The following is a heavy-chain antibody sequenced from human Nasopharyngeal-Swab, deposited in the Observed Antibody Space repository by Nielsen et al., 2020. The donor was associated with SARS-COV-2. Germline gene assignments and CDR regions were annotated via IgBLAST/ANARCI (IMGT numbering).Heavy chain of an antibody. CDR3: ARDESSSGWYAFDY. J-gene: IGHJ4*02. CDR2: IYSGGST. D-gene: IGHD6-19*01. Sequence: WMRQCTGKGLEWVSVIYSGGSTYYADSVKGRFTISRHNSKNTLYLQMNSLRAEDTAVYYCARDESSSGWYAFDYWGQGTLVTVSS. V-gene: IGHV3-53*04.